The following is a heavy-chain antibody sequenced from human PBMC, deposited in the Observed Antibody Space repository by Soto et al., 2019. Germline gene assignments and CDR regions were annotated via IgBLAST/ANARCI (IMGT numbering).Heavy chain of an antibody. Sequence: QVQLVESGGGVVQPGRSLRLSCAASGFTFSSYGMHWVRQAPGKGLEWVAVIWYDGSNKYYADSVKGRFTISRDNSKNTLYLQMNSLRAEDTAVYYCVRDLDIAALYYFDYWGQGTLVTVSS. CDR1: GFTFSSYG. V-gene: IGHV3-33*01. D-gene: IGHD6-6*01. CDR3: VRDLDIAALYYFDY. J-gene: IGHJ4*02. CDR2: IWYDGSNK.